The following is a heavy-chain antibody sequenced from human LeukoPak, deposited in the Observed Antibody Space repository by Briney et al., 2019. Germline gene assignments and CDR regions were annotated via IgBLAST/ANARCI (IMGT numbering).Heavy chain of an antibody. CDR1: GFTFSSYS. J-gene: IGHJ5*02. CDR3: ARDTCEFDP. CDR2: IKQDGSEK. D-gene: IGHD2/OR15-2a*01. V-gene: IGHV3-7*01. Sequence: GGSLRLSCAASGFTFSSYSMNWVRQAPGKGLEWVANIKQDGSEKYYVDSVKGRFTISRDNAKNSLYLQMNSLRAEDTAVYYCARDTCEFDPWGQGTLVTVSA.